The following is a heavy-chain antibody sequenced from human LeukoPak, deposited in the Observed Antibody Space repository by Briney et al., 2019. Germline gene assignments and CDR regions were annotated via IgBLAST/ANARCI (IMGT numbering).Heavy chain of an antibody. V-gene: IGHV1-69*13. CDR3: AREERITMIRGVPNWFDP. J-gene: IGHJ5*02. D-gene: IGHD3-10*01. Sequence: GASVKVSCKASGYTFTGYYMHWVRQAPGQGLEWMGGIIPIFGTANYAQKFQGRVTITADVFTTTAYMELSSLRSEDTAMYYCAREERITMIRGVPNWFDPWGQGTLVTVSS. CDR1: GYTFTGYY. CDR2: IIPIFGTA.